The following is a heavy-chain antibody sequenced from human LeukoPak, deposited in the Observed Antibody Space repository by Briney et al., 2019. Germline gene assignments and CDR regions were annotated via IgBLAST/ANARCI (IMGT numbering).Heavy chain of an antibody. CDR3: ARGESNYDILTGYLDY. Sequence: ASVKVSCKASGYTFTSYYMHWVRQAPGQGLEWMGIINPSGGSTSYAQKFQGRVTMTRDTSKSTVYMELSSLRSEDTAVYYCARGESNYDILTGYLDYWGQGTLVTVSS. D-gene: IGHD3-9*01. CDR2: INPSGGST. CDR1: GYTFTSYY. J-gene: IGHJ4*02. V-gene: IGHV1-46*03.